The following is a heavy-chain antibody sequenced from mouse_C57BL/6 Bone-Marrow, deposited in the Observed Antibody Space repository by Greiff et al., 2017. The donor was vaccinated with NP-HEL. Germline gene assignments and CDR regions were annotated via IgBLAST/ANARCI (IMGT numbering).Heavy chain of an antibody. Sequence: VQLQQSGAELARPGASVKLSCKASGYTFTSYGISWVKQRTGQCLEWIGEIYPRSGNTYYNEKFKGKATLTADKSSSTAYMELRSLTSEDSAVYFCARSLLLRNYYAMDYWGQGTSVTVSS. CDR3: ARSLLLRNYYAMDY. V-gene: IGHV1-81*01. D-gene: IGHD1-1*01. CDR1: GYTFTSYG. J-gene: IGHJ4*01. CDR2: IYPRSGNT.